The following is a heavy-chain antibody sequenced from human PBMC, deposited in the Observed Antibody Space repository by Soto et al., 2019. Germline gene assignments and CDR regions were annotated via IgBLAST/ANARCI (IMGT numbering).Heavy chain of an antibody. V-gene: IGHV5-51*01. Sequence: GESLKISCKGSGYRFTDYWIAWVRQMPGKGLEWMGIIYPCYSDTTYSPSFQGQVTISPDKSLSTAYLQWSSLKASDASIYYCARALGHHHFNWFDPWGQGTLVTVSS. J-gene: IGHJ5*01. D-gene: IGHD3-16*01. CDR3: ARALGHHHFNWFDP. CDR1: GYRFTDYW. CDR2: IYPCYSDT.